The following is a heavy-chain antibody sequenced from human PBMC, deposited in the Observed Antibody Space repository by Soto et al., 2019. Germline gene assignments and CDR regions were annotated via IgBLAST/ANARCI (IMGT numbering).Heavy chain of an antibody. J-gene: IGHJ4*02. D-gene: IGHD6-19*01. CDR2: IKQDGSET. V-gene: IGHV3-7*04. Sequence: EVRLVQSGGGLVQPGVSLRLSCVITGFTFDAFYMSWVRQTPGRGLEWVSNIKQDGSETDYVESVKGRFTISRDNAKNSLYLQMNSLRVEDTAVYYCVRDRRQSRLWGQGTLVSVSS. CDR3: VRDRRQSRL. CDR1: GFTFDAFY.